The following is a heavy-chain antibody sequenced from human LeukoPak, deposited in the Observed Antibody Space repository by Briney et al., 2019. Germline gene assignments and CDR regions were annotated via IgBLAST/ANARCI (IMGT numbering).Heavy chain of an antibody. J-gene: IGHJ4*02. CDR1: GFTFSSYS. CDR3: ARDRYSCYYLGPFDY. CDR2: ISSSSSTI. D-gene: IGHD3-22*01. V-gene: IGHV3-48*04. Sequence: GGSLRLSCAAAGFTFSSYSMNWVRQAPGKGLGWVSYISSSSSTIYYADSVKGRFTISRDNAKNSLYLQMNSLRAENTAVYYCARDRYSCYYLGPFDYWGQGTLVTVSS.